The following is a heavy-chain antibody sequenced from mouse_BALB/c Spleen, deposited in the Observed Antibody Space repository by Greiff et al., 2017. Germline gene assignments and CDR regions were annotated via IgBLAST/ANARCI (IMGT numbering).Heavy chain of an antibody. D-gene: IGHD4-1*01. CDR1: GFTFTDYY. V-gene: IGHV7-3*02. J-gene: IGHJ4*01. CDR3: ARGSGTGAMDY. Sequence: EVMLVESGGGLVQPGGSLRLSCATSGFTFTDYYMSWVRQPPGKALEWLGFIRNKANGYTTEYSASVKGRFTISRDNSQSILYLQMNTLRAEDSATYYCARGSGTGAMDYWGQGTSVTVSS. CDR2: IRNKANGYTT.